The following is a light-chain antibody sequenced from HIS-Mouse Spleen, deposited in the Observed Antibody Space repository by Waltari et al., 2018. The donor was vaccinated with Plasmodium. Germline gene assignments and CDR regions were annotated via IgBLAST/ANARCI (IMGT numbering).Light chain of an antibody. J-gene: IGLJ3*02. CDR3: YSTDSSGNHRV. CDR1: ALPKQF. CDR2: GNS. Sequence: SYELTQPPSVSVSTGQTARITCSGAALPKQFDYGYQQKSGKAPWLVIYGNSKRHSGIPGRFSGSSSGTMATLTISGAQVEDEADYYCYSTDSSGNHRVFGGGTKLTVL. V-gene: IGLV3-10*01.